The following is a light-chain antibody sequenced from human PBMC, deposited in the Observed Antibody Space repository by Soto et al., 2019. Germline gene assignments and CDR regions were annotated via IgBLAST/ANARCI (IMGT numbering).Light chain of an antibody. CDR2: GAS. J-gene: IGKJ5*01. V-gene: IGKV3-20*01. Sequence: EIVLTQSPGTLCLSPGERATLSCRASQSVSSNYLAWYQQKPGQAPRLLIFGASSRATGIPARFSGSGSGTDFTLTISRLEPEDFAVYFCQQYGSSPRTFGQGTRLEIK. CDR1: QSVSSNY. CDR3: QQYGSSPRT.